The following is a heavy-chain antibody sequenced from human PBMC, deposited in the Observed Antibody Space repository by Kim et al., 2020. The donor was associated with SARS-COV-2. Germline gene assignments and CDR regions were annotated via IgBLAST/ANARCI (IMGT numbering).Heavy chain of an antibody. CDR3: ARVAHQLVWYFDL. CDR1: GFTFSDYY. Sequence: GGSLRLSCAASGFTFSDYYMSWIRQAPGKGLEWVSYISSVGSYTNYADSVKGRFTISRDNAKHSLYLQMNSLRAEDTAVYYCARVAHQLVWYFDLWGRGTLVTVSS. CDR2: ISSVGSYT. V-gene: IGHV3-11*05. J-gene: IGHJ2*01. D-gene: IGHD6-13*01.